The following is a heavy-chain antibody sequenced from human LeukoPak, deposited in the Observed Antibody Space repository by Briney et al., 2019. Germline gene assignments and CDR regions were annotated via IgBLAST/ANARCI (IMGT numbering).Heavy chain of an antibody. V-gene: IGHV4-59*01. J-gene: IGHJ4*02. CDR3: TRGARGFSGSDSVVDYFDY. Sequence: SETLSLTCRVSRAAISAYYWGWIRQPPGKGLEWIGHFSFSGSSKYNPSLKSRVTLSFDMSRKELSLTVTSVTAADTAVYFCTRGARGFSGSDSVVDYFDYWGQGTLVTVFS. CDR1: RAAISAYY. CDR2: FSFSGSS. D-gene: IGHD5-12*01.